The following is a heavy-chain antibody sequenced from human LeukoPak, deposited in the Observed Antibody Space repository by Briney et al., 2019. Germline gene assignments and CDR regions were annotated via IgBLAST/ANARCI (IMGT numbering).Heavy chain of an antibody. D-gene: IGHD5-18*01. CDR2: IHNDDNT. J-gene: IGHJ4*02. Sequence: QPGGSLRLSCVASGLTVRSNYMSWVRQAPGKGLECVSVIHNDDNTYYADSVRGRYTISRDYSKNTLYLQINSLRAKDTAVYYCARGDTAMGTYWGQGTLVSVSS. CDR3: ARGDTAMGTY. V-gene: IGHV3-66*01. CDR1: GLTVRSNY.